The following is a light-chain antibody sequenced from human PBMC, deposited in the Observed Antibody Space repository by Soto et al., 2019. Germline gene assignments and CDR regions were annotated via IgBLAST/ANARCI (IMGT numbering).Light chain of an antibody. CDR2: DVT. J-gene: IGLJ1*01. CDR3: CSYEGAYTYFV. Sequence: QSALTQPRSVSGSPGQSVTISCTGSSSDVGGYNYVSWYQQQPGKAPKLLIYDVTIRTSGVSARFSGSKSGNTASLTISGLQAEDDADYFCCSYEGAYTYFVFGNGTKVTVL. CDR1: SSDVGGYNY. V-gene: IGLV2-11*01.